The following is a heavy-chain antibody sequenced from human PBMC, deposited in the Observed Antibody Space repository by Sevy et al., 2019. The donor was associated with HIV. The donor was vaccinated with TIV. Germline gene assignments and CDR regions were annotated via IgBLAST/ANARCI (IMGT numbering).Heavy chain of an antibody. J-gene: IGHJ4*02. Sequence: GGSLRLSCEASGFTFSKYSMSWVRQAPGKGLEWVSTFSFGCGRINYADSVKGRSTIAREDSKNTPYLQINSLGAEDTAVYYCAREGCTKPHDYWGQGTLVTVSS. CDR3: AREGCTKPHDY. V-gene: IGHV3-23*01. D-gene: IGHD2-8*01. CDR2: FSFGCGRI. CDR1: GFTFSKYS.